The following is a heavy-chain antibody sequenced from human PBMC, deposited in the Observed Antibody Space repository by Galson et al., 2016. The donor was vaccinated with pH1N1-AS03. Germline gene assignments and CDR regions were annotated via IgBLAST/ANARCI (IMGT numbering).Heavy chain of an antibody. V-gene: IGHV1-18*01. D-gene: IGHD3-10*01. CDR1: GYTFGSYA. J-gene: IGHJ6*02. CDR3: ARDDSGVCDGTVRQTHYSHYFGLDV. CDR2: SSAYNGKT. Sequence: SVKVSCKASGYTFGSYAITWVRQAPGQGLEWMGWSSAYNGKTTYLQSLQGRVTMTTDTSTSTAYMELRSLRSDDTAVYFCARDDSGVCDGTVRQTHYSHYFGLDVWGQGTTVTVSS.